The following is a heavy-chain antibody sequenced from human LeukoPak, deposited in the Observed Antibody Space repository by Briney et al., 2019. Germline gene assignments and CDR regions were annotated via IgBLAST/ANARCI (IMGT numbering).Heavy chain of an antibody. J-gene: IGHJ4*02. V-gene: IGHV3-15*07. Sequence: PGGSLRLPCVASGFPFSSTWMNWVRQAPGKGLEWVGRIKSKSDGGTIDYAAPVKGRFTISRDDSKNTLYLQMHSLTTEDTVVYYCATTRTYWGQGTLVTVSS. CDR3: ATTRTY. CDR2: IKSKSDGGTI. CDR1: GFPFSSTW.